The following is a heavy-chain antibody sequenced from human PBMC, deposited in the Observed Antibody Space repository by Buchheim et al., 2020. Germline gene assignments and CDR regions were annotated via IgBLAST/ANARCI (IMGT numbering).Heavy chain of an antibody. CDR3: AFLHGEYEAY. CDR1: GFAFGSYF. D-gene: IGHD4-17*01. V-gene: IGHV3-23*01. Sequence: EVQLLESGGTLVQPGGSLRVSCAASGFAFGSYFLSWVRQAPGKGLQWVSRINTNRSSTDYADSVRGRFTVSRDNSKNTLYWVMNSMRAEDTAIYYGAFLHGEYEAYWGQGNL. J-gene: IGHJ4*02. CDR2: INTNRSST.